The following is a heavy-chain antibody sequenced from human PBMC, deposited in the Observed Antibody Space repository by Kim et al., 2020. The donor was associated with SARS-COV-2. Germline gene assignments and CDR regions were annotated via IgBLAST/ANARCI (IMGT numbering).Heavy chain of an antibody. CDR3: ARGDFDWSFDY. CDR1: GFTVSSNY. D-gene: IGHD3-9*01. Sequence: GGSLRLSCAASGFTVSSNYMSWVRQAPGKGPEWVSVIYSGGSTYYADSVKGRFTISRDNSKNTLYLQMNSLRAEDTAVYYCARGDFDWSFDYWGQGTLVTVSS. CDR2: IYSGGST. V-gene: IGHV3-66*01. J-gene: IGHJ4*02.